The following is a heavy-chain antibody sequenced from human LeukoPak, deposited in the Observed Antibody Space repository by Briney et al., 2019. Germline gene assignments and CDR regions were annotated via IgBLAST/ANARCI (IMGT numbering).Heavy chain of an antibody. CDR2: IICNSGII. J-gene: IGHJ3*01. V-gene: IGHV3-9*01. D-gene: IGHD4-17*01. CDR3: AKGTTVTIAFWF. Sequence: VSGIICNSGIICYAASVKGRFTISTDNANNSLYLQMNSLRAEDTALYYCAKGTTVTIAFWFWGQGTMVTVSS.